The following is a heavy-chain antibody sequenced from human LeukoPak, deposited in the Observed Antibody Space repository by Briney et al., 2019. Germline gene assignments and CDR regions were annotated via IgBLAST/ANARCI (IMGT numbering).Heavy chain of an antibody. CDR2: ISSSTSYT. Sequence: PGGSLRLSCAASAFTFSDYYMSWIRKAPGKGLEWVSSISSSTSYTNYADSVKGRFTISRDNAKNSLYLQMNSLRAEDTAVYYCARVLMGYDVFDIWGQGTMVTVSS. CDR1: AFTFSDYY. V-gene: IGHV3-11*03. CDR3: ARVLMGYDVFDI. J-gene: IGHJ3*02. D-gene: IGHD2-8*01.